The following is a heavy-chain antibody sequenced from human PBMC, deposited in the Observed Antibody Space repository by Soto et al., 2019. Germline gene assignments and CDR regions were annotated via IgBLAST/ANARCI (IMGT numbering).Heavy chain of an antibody. Sequence: LSLTCTVSGGSISSGGYYWSWIRQHPGKGLEWIGYIYYSGSTYYNPSLKSRVTISVDTSKNQFSLKLSSVTAADTAVYYCARDTTGRTGTTYYYYGMDVWGQGTTVTVSS. CDR3: ARDTTGRTGTTYYYYGMDV. CDR2: IYYSGST. V-gene: IGHV4-31*03. J-gene: IGHJ6*02. D-gene: IGHD1-7*01. CDR1: GGSISSGGYY.